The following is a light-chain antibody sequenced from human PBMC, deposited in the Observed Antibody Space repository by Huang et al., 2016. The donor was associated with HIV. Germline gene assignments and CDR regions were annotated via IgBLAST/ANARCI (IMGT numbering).Light chain of an antibody. Sequence: EIVLTQSPGTLSLSPGERATLSCRARQTVSSSSLAWYQQKPGQAPRLLIYDASRRTTGIPDRFSGSGSGTDFTLTINRLEPEDFAVYYCQQYGASLLTFGGGTKVEIK. CDR2: DAS. CDR3: QQYGASLLT. V-gene: IGKV3-20*01. CDR1: QTVSSSS. J-gene: IGKJ4*01.